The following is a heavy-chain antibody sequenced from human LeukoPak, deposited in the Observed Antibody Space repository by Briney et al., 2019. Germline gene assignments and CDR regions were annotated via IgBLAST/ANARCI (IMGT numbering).Heavy chain of an antibody. Sequence: HTGGSLRLSCAASGFTSSSNVMSWVRQAPGKGLEWVSAISGSGGGTYYADSVKGRFTISRDNSKNTLYMQMSSLRAEDTAVYCCAKGRSAYDFDYWGQGTLVTVSS. J-gene: IGHJ4*02. CDR2: ISGSGGGT. V-gene: IGHV3-23*01. CDR3: AKGRSAYDFDY. D-gene: IGHD5-12*01. CDR1: GFTSSSNV.